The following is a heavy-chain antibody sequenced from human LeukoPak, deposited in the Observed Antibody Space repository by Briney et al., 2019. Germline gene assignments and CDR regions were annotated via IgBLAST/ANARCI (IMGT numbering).Heavy chain of an antibody. V-gene: IGHV3-23*01. CDR3: AKDAGGYYDSSGYFLGAFDI. CDR2: ISGSGGST. J-gene: IGHJ3*02. D-gene: IGHD3-22*01. CDR1: GFTFSSYG. Sequence: GGSLRLSCAASGFTFSSYGMHWVRQAPGKGLEWVSAISGSGGSTYYADSVKGRFTISRDNSKNTLYLQMNSLRAEDTAVYYCAKDAGGYYDSSGYFLGAFDIWGQGTMVTVSS.